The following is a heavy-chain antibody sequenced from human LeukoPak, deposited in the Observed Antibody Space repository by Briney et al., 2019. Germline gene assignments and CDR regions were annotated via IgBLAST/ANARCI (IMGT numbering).Heavy chain of an antibody. D-gene: IGHD5-18*01. CDR1: GITFTGYY. J-gene: IGHJ4*02. Sequence: ASVKVFCKASGITFTGYYMHWVRQAPGQGLEWMGWINPNSGGTNYAQKFQGRVTMTRDTSINTAYMELSRLRSDDTAVYYCASLQLWSTNYFDYWGQGTLVTVSS. V-gene: IGHV1-2*02. CDR2: INPNSGGT. CDR3: ASLQLWSTNYFDY.